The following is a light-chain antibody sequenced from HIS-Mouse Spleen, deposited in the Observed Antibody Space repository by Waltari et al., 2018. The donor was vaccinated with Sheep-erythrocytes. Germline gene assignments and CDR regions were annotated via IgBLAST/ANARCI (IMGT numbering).Light chain of an antibody. CDR2: EGS. J-gene: IGLJ3*02. Sequence: QSALTQPASVSGSPGQSITISCTGTSSDVGCYTLFSWYQQHPGKAPKLMIYEGSKRPSGVSNRFSGSKSGNTASLTISGLQAEDEADYYCCSYAGSSTPWVFGGGTKLTVL. CDR3: CSYAGSSTPWV. CDR1: SSDVGCYTL. V-gene: IGLV2-23*01.